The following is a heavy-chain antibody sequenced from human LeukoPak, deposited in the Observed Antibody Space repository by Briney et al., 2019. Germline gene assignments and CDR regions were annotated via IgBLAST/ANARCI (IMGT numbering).Heavy chain of an antibody. CDR1: GGSFSGYY. D-gene: IGHD3-22*01. V-gene: IGHV3-23*01. Sequence: ETLSLTCAVYGGSFSGYYWCWIRQAPGKGLEWVSAISGSGGSTYYADSVKGRFTISRDNSKNTLYLQMNSLRAEDTAVYYCAKAMDSSGYYYFDYWGQGTLVTVSS. CDR2: ISGSGGST. CDR3: AKAMDSSGYYYFDY. J-gene: IGHJ4*02.